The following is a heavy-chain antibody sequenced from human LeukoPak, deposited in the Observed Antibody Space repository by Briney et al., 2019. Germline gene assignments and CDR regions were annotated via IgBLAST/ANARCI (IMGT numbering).Heavy chain of an antibody. CDR3: TGSAFDY. CDR1: GFTFGDYA. V-gene: IGHV3-49*03. CDR2: IRSNAYGGTT. D-gene: IGHD2-2*01. Sequence: PGGSLRLSCTTSGFTFGDYAVSWFRQAPGKGLEWVGFIRSNAYGGTTDYAASVKGRFTISRDDYKSIAYLQMNSLKTEDTAVYYCTGSAFDYWGQGTLVTVSS. J-gene: IGHJ4*02.